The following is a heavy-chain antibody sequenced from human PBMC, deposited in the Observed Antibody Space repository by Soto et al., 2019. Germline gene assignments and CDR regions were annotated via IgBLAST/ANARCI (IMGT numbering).Heavy chain of an antibody. V-gene: IGHV3-9*01. CDR1: GFIFDDYA. Sequence: EVRLVEFGGGLVQPGRSLKLSCVASGFIFDDYAMHWVRQIPGKGLEWVSSISWESENIGHADSVKGRFTVYRDNAKSTLYLEMNNLRIEDTALYYCARDIKPGTFSHAGMDVWGQGTTVTVSS. CDR3: ARDIKPGTFSHAGMDV. D-gene: IGHD3-10*01. J-gene: IGHJ6*02. CDR2: ISWESENI.